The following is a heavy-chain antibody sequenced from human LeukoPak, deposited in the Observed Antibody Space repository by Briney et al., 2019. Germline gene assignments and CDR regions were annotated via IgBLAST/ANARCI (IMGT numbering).Heavy chain of an antibody. J-gene: IGHJ4*02. CDR2: ISYDGSNK. V-gene: IGHV3-30*18. CDR3: AKDSLVGGFDY. CDR1: GFTFSSYG. Sequence: GGSLRLSCAASGFTFSSYGMHWVRQAPGKGLEWVAVISYDGSNKYYADSVKGRFTISRDNSKNTLYLQVNSLRAEDTAVYYCAKDSLVGGFDYWGQGTLVTVSS. D-gene: IGHD3-10*01.